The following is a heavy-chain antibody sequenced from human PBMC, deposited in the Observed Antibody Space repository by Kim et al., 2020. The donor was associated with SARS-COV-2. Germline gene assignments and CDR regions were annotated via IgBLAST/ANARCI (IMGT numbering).Heavy chain of an antibody. CDR2: INFNSGDT. CDR1: TYIFTDYY. CDR3: ARGIDR. Sequence: ASVKVSCEASTYIFTDYYIHWVRQAPGQGLEWMGWINFNSGDTNYAQNFQGRGTMTRDTSISTAYMELSRLRSDHTAVYYCARGIDRWGQGTLVNVPS. V-gene: IGHV1-2*02. J-gene: IGHJ5*02. D-gene: IGHD3-3*02.